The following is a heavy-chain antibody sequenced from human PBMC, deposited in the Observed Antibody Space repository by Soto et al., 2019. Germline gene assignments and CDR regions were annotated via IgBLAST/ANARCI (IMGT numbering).Heavy chain of an antibody. CDR3: ARGPRYYYGSGNLYYYYYMDV. CDR1: GFTFSSYW. CDR2: INSDGSST. J-gene: IGHJ6*03. Sequence: GGSLRLSCAASGFTFSSYWMHWVRQAPGKGLVWVSRINSDGSSTSYADSVKGRFTISRDNAKNTLYLQMNSLRAEDTAVYYCARGPRYYYGSGNLYYYYYMDVWGKGTTVTVSS. V-gene: IGHV3-74*01. D-gene: IGHD3-10*01.